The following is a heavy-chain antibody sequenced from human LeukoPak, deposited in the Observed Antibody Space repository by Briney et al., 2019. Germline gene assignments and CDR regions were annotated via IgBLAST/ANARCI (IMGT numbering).Heavy chain of an antibody. J-gene: IGHJ4*02. CDR2: IKQDGSDK. Sequence: GGSLRLSCAASGFTFSFYWMSWVRQAPGKGLEWVANIKQDGSDKYYVDSVKGRFIISRDNSKNSLYLQMNRLRAEDTAFYFCARHSNKYDYDSSGHYRSFDYWGQGTLVSVSS. V-gene: IGHV3-7*01. CDR3: ARHSNKYDYDSSGHYRSFDY. D-gene: IGHD3-22*01. CDR1: GFTFSFYW.